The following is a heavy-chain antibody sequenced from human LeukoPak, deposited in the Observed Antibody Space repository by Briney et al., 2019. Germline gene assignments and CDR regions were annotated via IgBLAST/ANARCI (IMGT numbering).Heavy chain of an antibody. CDR3: ARDHHFRGPYGETPRTFDY. V-gene: IGHV1-69*04. CDR1: GGTFSSYT. Sequence: SVKVSCKASGGTFSSYTISWVRQAPGQGLGWMGRIIPILGIANYAQKFQGRVTITADKSTSTAYMELSSLRSEDTAVYYCARDHHFRGPYGETPRTFDYWGQGTLVTVSS. D-gene: IGHD3-10*01. CDR2: IIPILGIA. J-gene: IGHJ4*02.